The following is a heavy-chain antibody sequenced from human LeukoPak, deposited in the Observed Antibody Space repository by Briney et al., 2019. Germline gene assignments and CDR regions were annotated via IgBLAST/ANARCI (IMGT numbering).Heavy chain of an antibody. CDR3: VRGLRYFDSPPDF. Sequence: PGGSLRLSCAASGFTFSSYAMSWVRQAPGKGLEWVSAISGSGGSTHYADSVKGRFTISRDNSKNTLYLQMNSLRAEDTAVYYCVRGLRYFDSPPDFWGQGTLVTVSS. J-gene: IGHJ4*02. D-gene: IGHD3-9*01. CDR2: ISGSGGST. CDR1: GFTFSSYA. V-gene: IGHV3-23*01.